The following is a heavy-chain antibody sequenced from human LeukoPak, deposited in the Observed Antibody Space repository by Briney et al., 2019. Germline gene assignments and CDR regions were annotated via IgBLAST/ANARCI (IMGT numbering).Heavy chain of an antibody. CDR2: IWYDASNK. CDR3: ARNLRKYGSNSEYFDY. Sequence: GRSLRLSCAASGFTFSSHGMHWVRQAPGKGLEWVAVIWYDASNKYYADSVKGRFTVSRDNSKNTLYLQMNSLRAEDTAMYYCARNLRKYGSNSEYFDYWGQGTVVTVCS. V-gene: IGHV3-33*01. CDR1: GFTFSSHG. J-gene: IGHJ4*02. D-gene: IGHD4-23*01.